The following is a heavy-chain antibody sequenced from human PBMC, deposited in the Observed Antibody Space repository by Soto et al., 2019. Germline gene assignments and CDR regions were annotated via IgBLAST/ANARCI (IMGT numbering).Heavy chain of an antibody. CDR1: GGSFSDYY. CDR2: VKHSGST. V-gene: IGHV4-34*01. CDR3: ARGPSPYYYYFYMDV. Sequence: QVQLQQWGAGLLRPSETLSLTCAVYGGSFSDYYWSWIRQPPGKGLLWIGEVKHSGSTDHKPSLKSRVAISLDTAKNQFSLQLSSVTAADTAVYYCARGPSPYYYYFYMDVWGKGTTVTVSS. J-gene: IGHJ6*03.